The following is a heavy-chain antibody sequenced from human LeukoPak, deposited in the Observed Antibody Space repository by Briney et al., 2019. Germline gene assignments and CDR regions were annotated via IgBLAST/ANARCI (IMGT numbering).Heavy chain of an antibody. D-gene: IGHD2-15*01. CDR1: GGSISSYY. CDR3: ARDLPGYCSGDSCHGVFDY. J-gene: IGHJ4*02. V-gene: IGHV4-59*01. Sequence: PSETLSLTCTVSGGSISSYYWSWIRQPPGKGLEWIGYIYYSGSTNYNPSLKSRVTISVDTSKNQFSLNLISVTAADTAMYYCARDLPGYCSGDSCHGVFDYWGQGILVTVSS. CDR2: IYYSGST.